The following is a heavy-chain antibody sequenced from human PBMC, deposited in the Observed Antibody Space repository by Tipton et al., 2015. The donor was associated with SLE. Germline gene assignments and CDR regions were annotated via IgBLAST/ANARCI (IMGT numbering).Heavy chain of an antibody. CDR3: AKDFRHTAMPTGAFDI. CDR2: ISGSGGST. Sequence: SLRLSCAASGFTFSSYEMNWVRQAPGKGLEWVSAISGSGGSTYYADSVKGRFTISRDNAKNSLYLQMNSLRAEDTAVYYCAKDFRHTAMPTGAFDIWGQGTMVTVSS. D-gene: IGHD5-18*01. CDR1: GFTFSSYE. V-gene: IGHV3-23*01. J-gene: IGHJ3*02.